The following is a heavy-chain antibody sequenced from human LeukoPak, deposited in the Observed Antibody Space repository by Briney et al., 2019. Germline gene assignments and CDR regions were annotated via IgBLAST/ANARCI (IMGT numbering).Heavy chain of an antibody. V-gene: IGHV4-39*07. D-gene: IGHD6-19*01. CDR1: GGSISSVSYY. CDR3: AKILYSSNIDY. CDR2: IFYTGRS. Sequence: SETLSLTCTVSGGSISSVSYYWGWIRQPPGKGLECIGSIFYTGRSYYNPSLKRRVTISVDTSRNQFSLKLSSVTAADTAVYYCAKILYSSNIDYWGQGTLVTVSS. J-gene: IGHJ4*02.